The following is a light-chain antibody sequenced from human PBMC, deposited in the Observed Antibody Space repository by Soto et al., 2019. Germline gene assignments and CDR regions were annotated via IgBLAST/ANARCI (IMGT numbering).Light chain of an antibody. CDR3: QQYVSSWT. J-gene: IGKJ1*01. CDR2: GAS. Sequence: EIGLTQSPGTLSLSPAERAALSCRASQSVGSSYFAWYQQKPGQAPRLLIYGASHRATGIPDRFSGSGSGTDFTLTISRLEPEDFAVYYCQQYVSSWTFGQGTKVEIK. V-gene: IGKV3-20*01. CDR1: QSVGSSY.